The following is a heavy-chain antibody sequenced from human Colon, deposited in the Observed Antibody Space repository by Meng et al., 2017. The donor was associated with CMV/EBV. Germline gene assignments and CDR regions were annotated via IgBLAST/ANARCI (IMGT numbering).Heavy chain of an antibody. CDR3: SNGLLGVQGH. J-gene: IGHJ4*02. V-gene: IGHV3-30*02. CDR1: GFSFSESG. Sequence: VRLGESGGGLVLPGGSLRLSCGASGFSFSESGIHWLRQAPGKGLEWVSFIDTTNHYYADSFKGRFTISRDDSKRMVYLQMNNLKTEDTAMYFCSNGLLGVQGHWGQGTLVTVSS. CDR2: IDTTNH. D-gene: IGHD3-3*01.